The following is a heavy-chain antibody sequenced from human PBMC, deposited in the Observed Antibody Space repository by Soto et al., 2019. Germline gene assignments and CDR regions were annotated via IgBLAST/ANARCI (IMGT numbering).Heavy chain of an antibody. Sequence: GGSLRLSCEASGFSFSSFAMNWVRQAPGRGLEWVSYISDDGASIYYAGSLKGRFTISRDNAKNSLSLQMNNLRAEDTAVYYCARENSVQAWLHHFDHWGLGTRVTVSS. CDR2: ISDDGASI. V-gene: IGHV3-48*03. CDR3: ARENSVQAWLHHFDH. CDR1: GFSFSSFA. J-gene: IGHJ4*02. D-gene: IGHD5-18*01.